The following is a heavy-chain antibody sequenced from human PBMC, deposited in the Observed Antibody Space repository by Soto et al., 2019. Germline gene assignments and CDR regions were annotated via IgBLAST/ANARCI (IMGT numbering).Heavy chain of an antibody. CDR2: IIPIFGTA. CDR3: ARLPDCSSTSCYGASGP. D-gene: IGHD2-2*01. Sequence: SVKVSCKASGGTFSSYAISWVRQAPGQGLEWMGGIIPIFGTANYAQKFQGRVTITADESTSTAYMELSSLRSEDTAVYYCARLPDCSSTSCYGASGPWGQGTLVTVSS. CDR1: GGTFSSYA. J-gene: IGHJ5*02. V-gene: IGHV1-69*13.